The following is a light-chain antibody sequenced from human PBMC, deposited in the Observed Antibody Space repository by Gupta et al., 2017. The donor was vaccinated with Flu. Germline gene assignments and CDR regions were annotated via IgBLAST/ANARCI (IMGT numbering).Light chain of an antibody. CDR1: QSITHW. V-gene: IGKV1-5*03. Sequence: GDRVTFTCRASQSITHWLAWYQQKPGKAPKLLIYTASELQSGVPARFSGSGFGTEFTLTISSLQPDDSATYYCQQYTNYPYTFGQGTKLDLK. CDR2: TAS. CDR3: QQYTNYPYT. J-gene: IGKJ2*01.